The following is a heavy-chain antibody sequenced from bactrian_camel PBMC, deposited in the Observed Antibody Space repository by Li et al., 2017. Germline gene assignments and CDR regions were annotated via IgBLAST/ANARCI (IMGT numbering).Heavy chain of an antibody. CDR2: SSSHALSL. CDR1: GFTFTNYW. D-gene: IGHD3*01. CDR3: VAKIDLTGSWGWLLGSWSSWRLDWGYGLGSPVRDLRPEFGY. V-gene: IGHV3S25*01. J-gene: IGHJ6*01. Sequence: QLVESGGGLVQPGGSLRLSCAASGFTFTNYWMHWVRQGPGKGLEWVSSSSSHALSLVYADSVKGRFTISRDNAKNTVYLQMNSLKSEDTALYYCVAKIDLTGSWGWLLGSWSSWRLDWGYGLGSPVRDLRPEFGYWGQGTQVTVS.